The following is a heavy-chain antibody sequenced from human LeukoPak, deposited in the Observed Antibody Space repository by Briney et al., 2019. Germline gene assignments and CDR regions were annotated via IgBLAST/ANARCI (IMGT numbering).Heavy chain of an antibody. D-gene: IGHD6-25*01. V-gene: IGHV3-48*01. CDR2: ISSSSSII. J-gene: IGHJ4*02. CDR3: ARGRPDYFDY. CDR1: GFTFSNYN. Sequence: SGGCLRLSCAASGFTFSNYNTNWVRQAPGKGLEWVSYISSSSSIIYYADSVKGRFTISRDNAKNSLYLQMNSLRAEDTAVYYCARGRPDYFDYWGQGTLVTVSS.